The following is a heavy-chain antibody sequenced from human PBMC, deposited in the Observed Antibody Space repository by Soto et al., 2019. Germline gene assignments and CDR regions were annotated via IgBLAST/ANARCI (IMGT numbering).Heavy chain of an antibody. V-gene: IGHV4-59*01. Sequence: SEILSLTCTVSGGSISSYYWSWIRQPPGKGLEWIGYIYYSGSTNYNPSLKSRVTISVDTSKNQFSLKLSSVTAADTAVYYCARSPEAVNIPYYYYYGMDVWGQGTTVTVSS. CDR2: IYYSGST. D-gene: IGHD6-13*01. CDR3: ARSPEAVNIPYYYYYGMDV. J-gene: IGHJ6*02. CDR1: GGSISSYY.